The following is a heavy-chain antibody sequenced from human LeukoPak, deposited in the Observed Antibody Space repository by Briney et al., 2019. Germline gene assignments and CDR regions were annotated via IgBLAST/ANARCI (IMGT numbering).Heavy chain of an antibody. CDR2: INPNSGGT. J-gene: IGHJ4*02. D-gene: IGHD6-6*01. CDR1: GYTFTDYY. V-gene: IGHV1-2*02. Sequence: ASVKVSCKASGYTFTDYYMHWVRQAPGQGLEWMGWINPNSGGTNFAQKFQGRVAITRDTSISTAYMELGSPRSDDTAVYYCARARWQLVPYFDSWGQGTLVTVSS. CDR3: ARARWQLVPYFDS.